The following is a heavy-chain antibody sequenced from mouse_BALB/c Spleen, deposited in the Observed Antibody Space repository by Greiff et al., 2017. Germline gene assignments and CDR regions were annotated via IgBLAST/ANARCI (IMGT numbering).Heavy chain of an antibody. Sequence: EVMLVESGGDLVKPGGSLKLSCAASGFTFSSYGMSWVRQTPDKRLEWVATISSGGSYTYYPDSVKGRFTISRDNAKNTLYLQMSSLKSEDTAMYYCARLEGQLGRFAYWGQGTLVTVSA. J-gene: IGHJ3*01. CDR1: GFTFSSYG. V-gene: IGHV5-6*01. D-gene: IGHD4-1*02. CDR2: ISSGGSYT. CDR3: ARLEGQLGRFAY.